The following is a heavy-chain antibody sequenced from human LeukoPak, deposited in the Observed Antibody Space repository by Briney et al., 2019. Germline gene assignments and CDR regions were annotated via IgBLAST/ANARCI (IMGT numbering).Heavy chain of an antibody. CDR2: INHSGST. CDR1: GGSFSGYY. Sequence: SETLSLTCAVYGGSFSGYYWSWIRQPPGKGLEWIGEINHSGSTNYNPSLKSRVTISVDTSKNQFSLKLSSVTAADTSVYYCATPYGATPGAFDIWGRGTMVTVSS. J-gene: IGHJ3*02. CDR3: ATPYGATPGAFDI. V-gene: IGHV4-34*01. D-gene: IGHD4-17*01.